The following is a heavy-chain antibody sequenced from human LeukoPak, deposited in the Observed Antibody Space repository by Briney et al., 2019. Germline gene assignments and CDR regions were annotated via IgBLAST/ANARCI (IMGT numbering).Heavy chain of an antibody. V-gene: IGHV3-11*04. Sequence: GGSLRLSCAASGFTFSDYYMSWLRQAPGKGLEGVSYTSSSGSTIYYADSVKGRFTIYRDNAKNTLYLQMNNLRAEDTAVYYCATYGDYGYWGQGTLVTVSS. CDR1: GFTFSDYY. CDR2: TSSSGSTI. D-gene: IGHD4-17*01. CDR3: ATYGDYGY. J-gene: IGHJ4*02.